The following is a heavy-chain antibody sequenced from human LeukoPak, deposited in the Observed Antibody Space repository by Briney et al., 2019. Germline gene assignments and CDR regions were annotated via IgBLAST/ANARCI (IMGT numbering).Heavy chain of an antibody. V-gene: IGHV3-9*01. D-gene: IGHD4-17*01. J-gene: IGHJ6*02. CDR3: AKDMTTGGYYYGMDV. CDR1: GFTFDDYA. Sequence: GGSLRLSCAASGFTFDDYAMHWVRQAPGKGLEWVSGISWNSGSIGYADSVKGRFTISRDNAKNSLYLQMNSLRAEDTALYYCAKDMTTGGYYYGMDVWGQGTTVTVSS. CDR2: ISWNSGSI.